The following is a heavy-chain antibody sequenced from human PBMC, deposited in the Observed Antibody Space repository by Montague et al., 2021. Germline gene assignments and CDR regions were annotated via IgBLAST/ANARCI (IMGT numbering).Heavy chain of an antibody. CDR3: ARSLYCRGGSCYSGFDP. J-gene: IGHJ5*02. V-gene: IGHV4-39*01. CDR2: IYYNGTT. D-gene: IGHD2-15*01. Sequence: SETLSLTCTVSGGSISSASYYWGWNRQPPGKGLEFIGVIYYNGTTYHNPSLKSPVTVYMDTSKIQFSLNLGSVTAADTAVYYCARSLYCRGGSCYSGFDPWGQGTLVTASS. CDR1: GGSISSASYY.